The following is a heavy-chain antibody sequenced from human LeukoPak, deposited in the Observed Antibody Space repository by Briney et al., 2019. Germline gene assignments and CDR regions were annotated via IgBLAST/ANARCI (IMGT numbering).Heavy chain of an antibody. D-gene: IGHD3-22*01. Sequence: SVKVSCKASGGTFSSYAISWVRQAPGQGLEWMGGIIPIFGTASYAQKFQGRVTITADESTSTAYMELSSLRSEDTAVYYCASTRSYYDSSGYYYYWGQGTLVTVSS. V-gene: IGHV1-69*13. J-gene: IGHJ4*02. CDR1: GGTFSSYA. CDR2: IIPIFGTA. CDR3: ASTRSYYDSSGYYYY.